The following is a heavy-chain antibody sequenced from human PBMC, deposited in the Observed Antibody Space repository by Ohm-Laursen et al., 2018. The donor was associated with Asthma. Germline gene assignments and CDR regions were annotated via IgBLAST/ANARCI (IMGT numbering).Heavy chain of an antibody. CDR2: MSYDGRNK. Sequence: SLRLSCAASGFNFTSSAMHWVRQAPGKGLEWVAVMSYDGRNKYHADSVKGRFTISRDNSRSTLFLLMNTLRPEDTAVYFCARGHGGIQRWLSYQCDNWGQGTLVTVSS. V-gene: IGHV3-30*04. D-gene: IGHD5-18*01. J-gene: IGHJ4*02. CDR1: GFNFTSSA. CDR3: ARGHGGIQRWLSYQCDN.